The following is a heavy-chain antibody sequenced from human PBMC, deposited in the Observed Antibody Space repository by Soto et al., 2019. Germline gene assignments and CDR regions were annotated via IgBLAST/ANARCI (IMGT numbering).Heavy chain of an antibody. CDR3: ARDQGYCSGGSCYSVLGYFDY. CDR2: ISSSSSYI. D-gene: IGHD2-15*01. J-gene: IGHJ4*02. CDR1: GFTFSSYS. V-gene: IGHV3-21*01. Sequence: PGGSLRLSCAASGFTFSSYSMNWVRQAPGKGLEWVSSISSSSSYIYYADSVKGRFTISRDNAKNSLYLQMNSLRAEDTAVYYCARDQGYCSGGSCYSVLGYFDYWGQGTLVTVSS.